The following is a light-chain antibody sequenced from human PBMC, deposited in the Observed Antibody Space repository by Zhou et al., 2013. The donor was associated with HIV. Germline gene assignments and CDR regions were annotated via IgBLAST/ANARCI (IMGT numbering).Light chain of an antibody. V-gene: IGKV3-15*01. CDR3: QQRSNWPRT. J-gene: IGKJ1*01. Sequence: DILVTQSPATLSVSPGERVTLSCRASQSVSRNLAWYQQRPGQAPRLLIYAASTRATGVPPRFTGSGSGTEFTLTISRLQSEDFAVYYCQQRSNWPRTFGQGTKVEIK. CDR2: AAS. CDR1: QSVSRN.